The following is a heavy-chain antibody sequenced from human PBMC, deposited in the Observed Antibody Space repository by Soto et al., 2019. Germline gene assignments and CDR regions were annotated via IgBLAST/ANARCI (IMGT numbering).Heavy chain of an antibody. CDR3: SNYGDYDY. CDR2: IYYSGST. Sequence: SETLSLTCTVSGGSISSSSYYWGWIRQPPGKGLEWFGSIYYSGSTYYNPSLKSRVTISVDTSKNQFSLKLSPVTAADTAVYYCSNYGDYDYWGQGTLVTVSS. D-gene: IGHD4-17*01. J-gene: IGHJ4*02. CDR1: GGSISSSSYY. V-gene: IGHV4-39*01.